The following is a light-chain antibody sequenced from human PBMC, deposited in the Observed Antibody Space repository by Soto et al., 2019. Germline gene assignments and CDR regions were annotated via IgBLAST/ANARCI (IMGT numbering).Light chain of an antibody. CDR1: SSDVGSYDY. J-gene: IGLJ1*01. CDR3: CAYSTSGTHV. V-gene: IGLV2-14*03. Sequence: QSALTQPAYVSGSPGQSITFSCTGTSSDVGSYDYVSWHQQYPGKAPKLIIYDVNNRPSGVSSRFSGSKSGNTASLTISGLQTEDEADYYCCAYSTSGTHVFGTGTKLTVL. CDR2: DVN.